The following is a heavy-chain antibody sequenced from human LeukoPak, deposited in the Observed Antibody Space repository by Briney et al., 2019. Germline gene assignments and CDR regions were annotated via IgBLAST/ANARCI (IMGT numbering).Heavy chain of an antibody. CDR2: INPTGGST. J-gene: IGHJ5*02. D-gene: IGHD1-26*01. V-gene: IGHV1-46*01. CDR1: GYTFTSYY. Sequence: ASVKVSCKASGYTFTSYYMHWVRQSPGQGLEWMGLINPTGGSTGYAQKFQGRVTMTRDMSTSTDYMELSSLRSEDTAIYYCARDNSVGDNAWWFDPWGQGTLVTVSS. CDR3: ARDNSVGDNAWWFDP.